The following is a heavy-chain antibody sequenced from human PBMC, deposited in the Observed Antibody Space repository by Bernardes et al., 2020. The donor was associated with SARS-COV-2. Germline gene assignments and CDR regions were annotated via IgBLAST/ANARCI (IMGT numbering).Heavy chain of an antibody. CDR3: ARARMYTDTWAYHYGMDV. D-gene: IGHD1-20*01. Sequence: SETLSLTCTVSVGSLSSGTYYWTWIRQPPGTGLEWIGYIYHNGNTTYNPSLKSPLTMSADTSKNQLSLQLISVTAADTAVYYCARARMYTDTWAYHYGMDVWGQGTTVTVSS. CDR1: VGSLSSGTYY. CDR2: IYHNGNT. V-gene: IGHV4-61*01. J-gene: IGHJ6*02.